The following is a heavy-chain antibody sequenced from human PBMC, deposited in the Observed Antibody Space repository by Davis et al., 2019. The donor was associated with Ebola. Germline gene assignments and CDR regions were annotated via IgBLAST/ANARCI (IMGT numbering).Heavy chain of an antibody. D-gene: IGHD6-19*01. CDR2: MNPNSGNT. Sequence: ASVKVSCKASGYTFTSYDINWVRQATVQGLEWMGWMNPNSGNTGYAQKFQGRVTMTRNTSISTAYMELSSLRSEDTAVYYCARGRSGSSGCCGWYFDLWGRGTLVTVSS. J-gene: IGHJ2*01. CDR1: GYTFTSYD. V-gene: IGHV1-8*01. CDR3: ARGRSGSSGCCGWYFDL.